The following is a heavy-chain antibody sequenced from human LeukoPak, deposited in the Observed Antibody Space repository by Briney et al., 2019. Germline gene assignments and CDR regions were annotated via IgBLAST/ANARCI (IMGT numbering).Heavy chain of an antibody. D-gene: IGHD2-15*01. CDR3: AKAPVTTCRGAFCYPFDY. J-gene: IGHJ4*02. Sequence: PGGSLRLSCAASGFTSSSYAMSWVRQAPGKGLEWVSAISDTGNTYHADSVKGRFTISRGSSKNTLFLQMNRLRPEDAAVYYCAKAPVTTCRGAFCYPFDYWGLGTLVTVSS. CDR2: ISDTGNT. V-gene: IGHV3-23*01. CDR1: GFTSSSYA.